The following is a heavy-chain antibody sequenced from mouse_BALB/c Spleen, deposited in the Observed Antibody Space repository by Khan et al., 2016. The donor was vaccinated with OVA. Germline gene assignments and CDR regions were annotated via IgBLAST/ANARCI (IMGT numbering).Heavy chain of an antibody. Sequence: VQLQQSGAELVRPGVSVKISCKGSGYTFTDYAMHWVKQSHAKSLEWIGVISTYYGDASYNQKFKGKATMTVDKSSSTAYMELARLTSEDSAIHYGARPSTATAMDYWGQGTSVTVAS. V-gene: IGHV1S137*01. J-gene: IGHJ4*01. CDR3: ARPSTATAMDY. CDR1: GYTFTDYA. D-gene: IGHD1-2*01. CDR2: ISTYYGDA.